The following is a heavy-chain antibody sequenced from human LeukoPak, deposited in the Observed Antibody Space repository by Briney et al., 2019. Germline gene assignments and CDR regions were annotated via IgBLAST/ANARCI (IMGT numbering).Heavy chain of an antibody. Sequence: PGGSLRLSCAASGFTFKNYAMNWVRQSPGQGLEWVSTISGDSVTSWYADSVKGRFTVSRDNSKNIVFLQMNNLRAEDTAVFYCARDQYDTWSRRGNFDSWGQGTLVIVSS. CDR3: ARDQYDTWSRRGNFDS. CDR1: GFTFKNYA. V-gene: IGHV3-23*01. D-gene: IGHD3/OR15-3a*01. J-gene: IGHJ4*02. CDR2: ISGDSVTS.